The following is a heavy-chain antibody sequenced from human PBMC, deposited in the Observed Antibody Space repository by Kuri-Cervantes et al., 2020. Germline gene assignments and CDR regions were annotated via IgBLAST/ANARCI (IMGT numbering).Heavy chain of an antibody. Sequence: GESLKISCAASGFTFSSYSMNWVRQAPGKGLEWVSSISSSSSYIYYADSVKGRFTISRDNAKNSLYLQMNNLNTDDTAVYYCTKETGDMDSWGQGTLVTVSS. CDR2: ISSSSSYI. D-gene: IGHD7-27*01. V-gene: IGHV3-21*03. J-gene: IGHJ5*01. CDR1: GFTFSSYS. CDR3: TKETGDMDS.